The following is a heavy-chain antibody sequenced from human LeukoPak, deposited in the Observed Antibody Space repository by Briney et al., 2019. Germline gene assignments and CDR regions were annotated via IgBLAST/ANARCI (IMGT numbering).Heavy chain of an antibody. CDR3: AREYDFWSGFGRYYCMDV. J-gene: IGHJ6*03. Sequence: GASVKVSCKASGYTFTGYYMHWVRQAPGQGLEWMGWINPNSGGTNYAQKFQGRVTMTRDTSISTAYMELSRLRSDDTAVYYCAREYDFWSGFGRYYCMDVWGKGTTVTVSS. D-gene: IGHD3-3*01. CDR1: GYTFTGYY. V-gene: IGHV1-2*02. CDR2: INPNSGGT.